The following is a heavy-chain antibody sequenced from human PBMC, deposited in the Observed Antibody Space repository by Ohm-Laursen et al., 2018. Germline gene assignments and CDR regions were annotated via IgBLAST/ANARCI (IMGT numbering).Heavy chain of an antibody. D-gene: IGHD4-17*01. CDR3: TRDISYGDFIA. Sequence: GTLSLTCTVSGGSISSYYWSWIRQSPGKGLEWIGYISYSGSTNYNPSLKSRVTMSIDTSKNQFSLKVSSVTAADTAVYCCTRDISYGDFIAWGQGTLVTVSS. J-gene: IGHJ5*02. CDR1: GGSISSYY. V-gene: IGHV4-59*01. CDR2: ISYSGST.